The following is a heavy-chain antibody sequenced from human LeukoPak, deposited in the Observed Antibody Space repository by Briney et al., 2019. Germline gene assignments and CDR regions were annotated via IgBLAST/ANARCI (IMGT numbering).Heavy chain of an antibody. CDR3: AREGIVGATIAFDI. Sequence: RASVKVSCKASGYTFTSYDINWVRQAPGQGLEWMGWISAYNGNTNYAQKLQGRVTMTTDTSTSTAYMELRSLRSDDTAVYYCAREGIVGATIAFDIWGQGTMVTVSS. J-gene: IGHJ3*02. CDR2: ISAYNGNT. CDR1: GYTFTSYD. D-gene: IGHD1-26*01. V-gene: IGHV1-18*01.